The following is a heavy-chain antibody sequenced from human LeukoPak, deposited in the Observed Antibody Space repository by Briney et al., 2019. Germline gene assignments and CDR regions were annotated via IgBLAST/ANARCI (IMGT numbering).Heavy chain of an antibody. V-gene: IGHV3-21*01. CDR3: AREVLDIVEPGTNTIDY. Sequence: PGGSLRLSWAASGFTFRDYTMNWVRQAPGKGLEWVSAINKGGSFIKYADSVKGRFIVSRDNAKNLLFLQMNSLRVEDTALYFCAREVLDIVEPGTNTIDYWGQGTRVTVSS. J-gene: IGHJ4*02. D-gene: IGHD2-8*01. CDR2: INKGGSFI. CDR1: GFTFRDYT.